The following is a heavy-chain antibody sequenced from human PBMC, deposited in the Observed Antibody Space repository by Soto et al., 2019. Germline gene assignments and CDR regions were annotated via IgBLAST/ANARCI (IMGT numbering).Heavy chain of an antibody. D-gene: IGHD3-3*01. Sequence: ASVKVSCKXSGYTFTSYAMHWVRQAPGQRLEWMGWINAGNGNTKYSQKFQGRVTITRDTSASTAYMELSSLRSEDTAVYYCARSGYDFWSGYYDYWGQGTLVTVSS. V-gene: IGHV1-3*01. CDR2: INAGNGNT. CDR3: ARSGYDFWSGYYDY. CDR1: GYTFTSYA. J-gene: IGHJ4*02.